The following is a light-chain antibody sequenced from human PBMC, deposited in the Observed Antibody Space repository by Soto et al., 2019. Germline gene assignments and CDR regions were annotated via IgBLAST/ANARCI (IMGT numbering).Light chain of an antibody. CDR3: CSHAASYTLGV. CDR1: SSDVGGYNL. Sequence: QSALTQPRSVSGSPGQSVTISCTGTSSDVGGYNLVSWYQQYPGRAPKRLIYDVTKRPSGVPDRFSVSKSGNTASLNISGLQAEDEADYYCCSHAASYTLGVFGGGTKVTVL. CDR2: DVT. V-gene: IGLV2-11*01. J-gene: IGLJ3*02.